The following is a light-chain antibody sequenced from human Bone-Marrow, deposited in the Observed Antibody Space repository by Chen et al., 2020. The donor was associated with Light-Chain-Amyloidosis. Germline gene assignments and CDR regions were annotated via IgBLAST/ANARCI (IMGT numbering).Light chain of an antibody. CDR1: QSVSSY. CDR3: QQRSNWPRLT. J-gene: IGKJ4*01. CDR2: DAP. V-gene: IGKV3-11*01. Sequence: DIVLTQSPATLSLSPGERATLSCRASQSVSSYLAWYQQKPGQAPRLLIYDAPNRATGIPARFSGSGSGTDFTLTISSLEPEDFAVYYCQQRSNWPRLTFGGGTKVEIK.